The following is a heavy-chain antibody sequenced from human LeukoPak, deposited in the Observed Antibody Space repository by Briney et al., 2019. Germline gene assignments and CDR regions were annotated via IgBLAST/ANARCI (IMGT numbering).Heavy chain of an antibody. CDR2: VYYTGTT. CDR1: GGSIKNYY. Sequence: SETLSLTCALSGGSIKNYYWSWIRQPLGKGLEWIGYVYYTGTTSYNPSLKSRVTISVKTSKNQFSLTLNSVTAADTAVYHCARQSDPYYHYGLDFWGQGTTVIVSS. V-gene: IGHV4-59*01. J-gene: IGHJ6*02. CDR3: ARQSDPYYHYGLDF.